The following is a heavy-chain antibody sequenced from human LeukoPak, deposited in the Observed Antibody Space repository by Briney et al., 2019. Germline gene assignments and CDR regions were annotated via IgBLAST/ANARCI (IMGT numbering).Heavy chain of an antibody. J-gene: IGHJ4*02. D-gene: IGHD3-10*01. Sequence: PSETLSLTCTVSGGSISSYYWSWIRQPPGKRLEWIGYIYYSGSTNYNPSLKSRVTISVDTSKNQFSLKLSSVTAADTAVYYCARDGQDNYYGSGSYSGYFDYWGQGTLVTVSS. CDR1: GGSISSYY. V-gene: IGHV4-59*01. CDR2: IYYSGST. CDR3: ARDGQDNYYGSGSYSGYFDY.